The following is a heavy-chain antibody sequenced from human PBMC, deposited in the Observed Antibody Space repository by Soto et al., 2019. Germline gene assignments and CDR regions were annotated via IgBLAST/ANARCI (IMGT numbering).Heavy chain of an antibody. J-gene: IGHJ5*01. CDR3: PRQTVGDYCDSEKVVNWCDF. V-gene: IGHV3-33*01. D-gene: IGHD2-21*01. CDR1: GFIFSDYA. CDR2: IWYDGSRK. Sequence: QVLLVESGGGVIQPGRSLRLSCATSGFIFSDYAIHWVRQAPGKGLEWVALIWYDGSRKFYADSVKGRFTISRGDPKKTGFPRWSSMRGEDMGINYCPRQTVGDYCDSEKVVNWCDFWGQGALVTVSP.